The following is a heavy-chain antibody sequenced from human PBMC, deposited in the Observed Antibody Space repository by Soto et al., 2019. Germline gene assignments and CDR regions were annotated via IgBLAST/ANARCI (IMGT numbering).Heavy chain of an antibody. Sequence: SETLSLTCTVSGGSISSYYWSWIRQPPGKGLEWIGYIYYSGSTNYNPSLKSRVTISVDTSKNQFSLKLSSVTAADTAVYYCARAYSTTVTTFDYWGQGTLVTVSS. CDR1: GGSISSYY. V-gene: IGHV4-59*01. D-gene: IGHD4-4*01. J-gene: IGHJ4*02. CDR2: IYYSGST. CDR3: ARAYSTTVTTFDY.